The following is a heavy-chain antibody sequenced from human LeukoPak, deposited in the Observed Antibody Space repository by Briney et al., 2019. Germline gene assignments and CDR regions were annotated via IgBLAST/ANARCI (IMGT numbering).Heavy chain of an antibody. CDR3: ARARHGSWYPYYYGMDV. CDR2: IIPIFGTA. CDR1: GGTFSNYA. J-gene: IGHJ6*02. V-gene: IGHV1-69*01. Sequence: GSSVKVSCKASGGTFSNYAISWVRQAPGQGLEWMGGIIPIFGTANYAQKFQGRVTITADESTSTAYMELSSLRSEDTAVYYCARARHGSWYPYYYGMDVWGQGTTVTVSS. D-gene: IGHD6-13*01.